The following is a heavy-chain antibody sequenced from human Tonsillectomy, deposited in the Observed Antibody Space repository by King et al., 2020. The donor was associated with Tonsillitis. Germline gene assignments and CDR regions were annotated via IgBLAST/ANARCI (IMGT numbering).Heavy chain of an antibody. CDR2: VYHSGST. Sequence: HVQLQESGPGLVKPSETLSLTCSVSGYSISSGYYWGWIRQSPGKGLVWIGTVYHSGSTYYSPSLKSRVTISVDTSKNQFSLKLNYVTAADTAIYYCARPSGTYYRDAFDIWGRGTMVTVSS. V-gene: IGHV4-38-2*01. D-gene: IGHD1-26*01. J-gene: IGHJ3*02. CDR1: GYSISSGYY. CDR3: ARPSGTYYRDAFDI.